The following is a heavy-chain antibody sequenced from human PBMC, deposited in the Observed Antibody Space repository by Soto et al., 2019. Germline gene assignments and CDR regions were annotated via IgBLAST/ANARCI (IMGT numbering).Heavy chain of an antibody. V-gene: IGHV4-34*01. CDR1: GGSFSSYY. CDR2: INHSGST. J-gene: IGHJ4*02. CDR3: ARVPAESGDQTFDN. Sequence: QVQLQQWGAGLLKPSETLSLTCGVYGGSFSSYYWSWIRQPPGKGLEWIGEINHSGSTNYNPSLKSRVTISVDTSKNQFSLKLSSVTAADTAVYYCARVPAESGDQTFDNWGQGALVTASS.